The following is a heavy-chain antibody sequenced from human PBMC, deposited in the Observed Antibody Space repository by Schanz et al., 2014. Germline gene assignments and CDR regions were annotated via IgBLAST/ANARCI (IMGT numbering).Heavy chain of an antibody. Sequence: EVQLLESGGGLVQPGGSLGLSCAASGFTFSSYAMSWVRQAPGKGLEWVSVISDSGGSTYYADSVKGRFTISRDNSKNTLYLQMNSLRAEDTAVYYCAKRVVVVGKIYYFDYWGQGTLVTVSS. V-gene: IGHV3-23*01. CDR3: AKRVVVVGKIYYFDY. D-gene: IGHD2-15*01. CDR1: GFTFSSYA. CDR2: ISDSGGST. J-gene: IGHJ4*02.